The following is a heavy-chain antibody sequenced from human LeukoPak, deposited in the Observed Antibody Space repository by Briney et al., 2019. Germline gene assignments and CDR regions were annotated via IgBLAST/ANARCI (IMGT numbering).Heavy chain of an antibody. J-gene: IGHJ5*02. D-gene: IGHD6-13*01. V-gene: IGHV1-69*04. CDR1: GGTFSSYA. CDR2: IIPILGIA. CDR3: ARTYAGSSFNWFDL. Sequence: SVKVSCKASGGTFSSYAISWVRQTPGQGLEWMGRIIPILGIANYAQKFQGRVTITADKSTSTAYMELSSLRSEDTAVYYCARTYAGSSFNWFDLWGQGTLVTVSS.